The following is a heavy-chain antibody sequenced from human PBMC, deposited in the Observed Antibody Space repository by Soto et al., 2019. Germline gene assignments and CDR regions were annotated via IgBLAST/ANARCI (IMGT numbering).Heavy chain of an antibody. J-gene: IGHJ6*02. D-gene: IGHD2-21*01. Sequence: GGSLRLSCAASAFTFSPYRMNWVRQAPGKGLEWVSFIGSDITTIYYADSVRGRFTISRDNAKNSLYLQMNSLRDEDTAVYYCAREYCGGDCYGMDVWGQGTTVTVSS. V-gene: IGHV3-48*02. CDR1: AFTFSPYR. CDR3: AREYCGGDCYGMDV. CDR2: IGSDITTI.